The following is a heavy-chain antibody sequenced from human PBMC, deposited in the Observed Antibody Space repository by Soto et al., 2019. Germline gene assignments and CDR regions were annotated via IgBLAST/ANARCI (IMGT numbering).Heavy chain of an antibody. D-gene: IGHD3-16*01. Sequence: NPSETLSLTCSVSGDSISNYYWSWIRQPPGKGLEWIGYIYYSGSTSYNPSLKSRVTISVDTSKNQFSLDLSYVTAADTAVYYCARPHNLGGYGFDIWDQGDNGHRLL. CDR1: GDSISNYY. CDR3: ARPHNLGGYGFDI. J-gene: IGHJ3*02. V-gene: IGHV4-59*01. CDR2: IYYSGST.